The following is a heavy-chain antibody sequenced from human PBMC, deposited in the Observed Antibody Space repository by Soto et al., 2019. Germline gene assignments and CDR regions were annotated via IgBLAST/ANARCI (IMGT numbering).Heavy chain of an antibody. J-gene: IGHJ4*02. CDR2: VYYRGRS. V-gene: IGHV4-39*01. CDR1: GGSVTNSSYY. Sequence: LSLTCTVSGGSVTNSSYYWGWIRQSPGKGLEWIGSVYYRGRSYSKSSVKSRVTISVDTSKSRFSLSLNSVTASDTAVYFCVSQRTTVPTQAYFDYWGPGALVTVSS. CDR3: VSQRTTVPTQAYFDY. D-gene: IGHD4-17*01.